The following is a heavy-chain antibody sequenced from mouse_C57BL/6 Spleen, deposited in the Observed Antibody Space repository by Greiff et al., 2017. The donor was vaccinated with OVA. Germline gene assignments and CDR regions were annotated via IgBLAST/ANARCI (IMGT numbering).Heavy chain of an antibody. Sequence: EVKLMESGPELVKPGASVKISCKASGYSFTDYNMNWVKQSNGKSLEWIGVINPNYGTTSYNQKFKGKATLTVDQSSSTAYMQLNSLTSEDSAVYYCASLPLGPGAMDYWGQGTSVTVSS. D-gene: IGHD4-1*01. CDR2: INPNYGTT. V-gene: IGHV1-39*01. CDR3: ASLPLGPGAMDY. CDR1: GYSFTDYN. J-gene: IGHJ4*01.